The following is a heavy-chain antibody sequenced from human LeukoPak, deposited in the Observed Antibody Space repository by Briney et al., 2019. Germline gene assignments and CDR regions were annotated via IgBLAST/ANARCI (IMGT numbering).Heavy chain of an antibody. Sequence: GGSLRLSCAASGFTFSSYSMNWVRQAPGKGLEWVSSISSSSSYIYYADSVKGRFTISRDNAKNSLYLQMNSLRAEDTAVYYCARPGGSYHHTLDYWGQGTLVTVSS. CDR3: ARPGGSYHHTLDY. CDR2: ISSSSSYI. J-gene: IGHJ4*02. V-gene: IGHV3-21*03. CDR1: GFTFSSYS. D-gene: IGHD1-26*01.